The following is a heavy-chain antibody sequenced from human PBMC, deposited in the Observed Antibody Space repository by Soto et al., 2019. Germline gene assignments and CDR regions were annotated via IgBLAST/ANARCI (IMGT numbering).Heavy chain of an antibody. CDR3: ARYLNYGLFDY. V-gene: IGHV3-48*01. D-gene: IGHD4-17*01. Sequence: EVQLVESGGGLVQPGGSLRLSCAASGFTFSSYSMNWVRQAPGKGLEWVSYISSSSSTIYYADSVKGRFTISRDNAKNSLYLQRNSLRAEDTAVYYCARYLNYGLFDYWGQGTLVTVSS. CDR2: ISSSSSTI. CDR1: GFTFSSYS. J-gene: IGHJ4*02.